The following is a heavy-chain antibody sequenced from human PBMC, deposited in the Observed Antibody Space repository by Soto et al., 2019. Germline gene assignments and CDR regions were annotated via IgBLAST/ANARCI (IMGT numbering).Heavy chain of an antibody. Sequence: PSETLSLTCTVSGGSISSYYWSWIRQPPGKGLEWIGYIYYSGSTNYNPSLKSRVTISVDTSKNQFSLKLSSVTAADTAVYYCARVFPYYDFWRVFDYWGQGTLVTVSS. CDR3: ARVFPYYDFWRVFDY. J-gene: IGHJ4*02. CDR1: GGSISSYY. D-gene: IGHD3-3*01. V-gene: IGHV4-59*01. CDR2: IYYSGST.